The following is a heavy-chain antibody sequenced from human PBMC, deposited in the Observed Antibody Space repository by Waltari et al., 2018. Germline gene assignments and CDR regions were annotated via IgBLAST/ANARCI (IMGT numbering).Heavy chain of an antibody. J-gene: IGHJ5*02. D-gene: IGHD6-13*01. Sequence: QVQLQESGPGLVKPSETLSLTCTVSGGSISSYYWSWIRQPPGKGLEWIGYIYYSGSANYNPSLKSRVTISVDTSKNQFSLKLSSVTAADTAVYYCASGSIAAAGIWWFDPWGQGTLVTVSS. CDR3: ASGSIAAAGIWWFDP. CDR1: GGSISSYY. V-gene: IGHV4-59*01. CDR2: IYYSGSA.